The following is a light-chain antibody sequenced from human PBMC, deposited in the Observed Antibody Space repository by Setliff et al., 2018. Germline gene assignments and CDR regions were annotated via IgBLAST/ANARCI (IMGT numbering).Light chain of an antibody. CDR3: SSYAGSNNPYV. CDR1: SSDVGGYNY. Sequence: QSALTQPPSASGSPGQSVTISCTGTSSDVGGYNYVSWYQQHPGEAPKLMIYEVSKRPSGVPDRFSGSKSGNTASLTVSGLQAEDEADYYCSSYAGSNNPYVFGTGTKSPS. CDR2: EVS. V-gene: IGLV2-8*01. J-gene: IGLJ1*01.